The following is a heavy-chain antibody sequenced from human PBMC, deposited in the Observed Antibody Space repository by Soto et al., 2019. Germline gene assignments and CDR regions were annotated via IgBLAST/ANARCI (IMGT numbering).Heavy chain of an antibody. CDR2: IIPTFGTA. D-gene: IGHD1-26*01. J-gene: IGHJ4*02. CDR3: ARDGGRHSGGIDY. Sequence: QVQLVQSGAEVKEPGSSVKVSCKASGGTLSSYSINWVRQAPGQGLEWMGEIIPTFGTANYAQKFQGRVTITADESTSTAYMELSSLRSEDTAVYYCARDGGRHSGGIDYWGQGTLVTVSS. V-gene: IGHV1-69*01. CDR1: GGTLSSYS.